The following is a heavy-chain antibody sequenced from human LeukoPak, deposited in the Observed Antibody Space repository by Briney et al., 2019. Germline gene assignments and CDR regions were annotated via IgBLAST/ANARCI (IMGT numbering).Heavy chain of an antibody. V-gene: IGHV1-46*01. CDR1: GYTFTSYY. CDR3: ARDTPHYGSGSYYYYYYYMDV. J-gene: IGHJ6*03. CDR2: INLSVVST. Sequence: ASLKVSCKASGYTFTSYYMYCVRQAPGQGLGWRGIINLSVVSTSHAQKFQGRLTMTRDTSTSTVYMELSSLRSEDTAVYYCARDTPHYGSGSYYYYYYYMDVWGKGTTVTVSS. D-gene: IGHD3-10*01.